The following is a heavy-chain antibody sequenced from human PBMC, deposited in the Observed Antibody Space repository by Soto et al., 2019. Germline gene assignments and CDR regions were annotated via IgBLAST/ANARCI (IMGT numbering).Heavy chain of an antibody. Sequence: PGESLKISCNGSGYSLAVYWITWVRQKPGKGLEWMGRIDPSDSQTYYSPSFRGHVTISVTKSITTVFLQWSSLRASDTAMYYCARQIYDSDTGPNFQYYFDSWGQGTPVTVSS. J-gene: IGHJ4*02. D-gene: IGHD3-22*01. V-gene: IGHV5-10-1*01. CDR1: GYSLAVYW. CDR2: IDPSDSQT. CDR3: ARQIYDSDTGPNFQYYFDS.